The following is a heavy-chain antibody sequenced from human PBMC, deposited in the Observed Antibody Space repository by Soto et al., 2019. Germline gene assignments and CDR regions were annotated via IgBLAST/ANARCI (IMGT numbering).Heavy chain of an antibody. CDR3: AKEPYSDFWSAYYHFDY. V-gene: IGHV3-23*01. J-gene: IGHJ4*02. Sequence: TGGSLRLSCAASGFTFGSHAMIWVRQAPGKGLEWVSAISGSGGSAYYADSVKGRFTISRDNSINTLYLQMNSLRAEDTALYYCAKEPYSDFWSAYYHFDYWGKGTLVTVSS. CDR1: GFTFGSHA. CDR2: ISGSGGSA. D-gene: IGHD3-3*01.